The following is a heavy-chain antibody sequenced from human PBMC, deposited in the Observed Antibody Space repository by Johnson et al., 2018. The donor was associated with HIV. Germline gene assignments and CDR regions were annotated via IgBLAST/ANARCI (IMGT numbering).Heavy chain of an antibody. D-gene: IGHD6-13*01. Sequence: QVQLVESGGGVVQPGRSLRLSCAASGFTFSSYAMHWVRQSPGKGLEWVAVISYDGSNKYYADSVKGRFTISRDNAKNSLYLQVNSLRAEDTAVYYCARLMAARTLDDAFDLWGQGTMVTVSS. CDR2: ISYDGSNK. CDR1: GFTFSSYA. V-gene: IGHV3-30-3*01. CDR3: ARLMAARTLDDAFDL. J-gene: IGHJ3*01.